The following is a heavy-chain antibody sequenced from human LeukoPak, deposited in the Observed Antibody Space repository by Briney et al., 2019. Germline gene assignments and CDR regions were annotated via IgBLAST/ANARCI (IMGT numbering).Heavy chain of an antibody. V-gene: IGHV4-4*07. J-gene: IGHJ4*02. CDR3: AREMGLTFGGVIVIFDY. CDR2: IYTSGST. CDR1: GGSISSYY. Sequence: SETLSLTCTVSGGSISSYYWSWIRQPAGKGLEWIGRIYTSGSTNYNPSLTSRVTMSVDTSKNQFSLKLSSVTAADTAGYYCAREMGLTFGGVIVIFDYWGQGTLVTVSS. D-gene: IGHD3-16*02.